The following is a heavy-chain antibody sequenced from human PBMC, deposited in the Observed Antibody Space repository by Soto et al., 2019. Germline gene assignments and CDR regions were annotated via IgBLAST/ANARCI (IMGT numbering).Heavy chain of an antibody. CDR2: IKEDGSEK. J-gene: IGHJ4*02. CDR1: GFTFSSFW. Sequence: GGSLRLSCAASGFTFSSFWMSWVRQAPGKGLEWVANIKEDGSEKYYVDSVKGRFTISSDNAKNSLYLQMNSLRAEDTAVYYCARARNTGWVRPLYFDYWGQGTLVTVSS. D-gene: IGHD6-19*01. CDR3: ARARNTGWVRPLYFDY. V-gene: IGHV3-7*04.